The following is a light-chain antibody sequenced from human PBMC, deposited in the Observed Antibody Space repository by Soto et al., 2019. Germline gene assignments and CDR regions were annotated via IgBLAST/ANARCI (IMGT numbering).Light chain of an antibody. CDR2: WAS. J-gene: IGKJ2*01. CDR3: QQYYSTPHT. Sequence: DIVMTQSPDSLAVSLGERATINCKSSQSVLYSSNNKNYLAWYQQKPGQPPTLLIYWASTRESGVPDRFSSSGSGTDFTLTISSLQAEDVAVYYCQQYYSTPHTFGQGTKLEIK. V-gene: IGKV4-1*01. CDR1: QSVLYSSNNKNY.